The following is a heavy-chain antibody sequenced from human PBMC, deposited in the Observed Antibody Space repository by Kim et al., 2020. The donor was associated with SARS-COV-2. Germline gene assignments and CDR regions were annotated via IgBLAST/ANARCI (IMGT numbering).Heavy chain of an antibody. CDR3: AKVAAGRDAYNYLGN. J-gene: IGHJ4*02. D-gene: IGHD1-1*01. Sequence: GGSLRLSCEASGFTFSQYSMHWVRQVTGKGLEWVSLIAGDGSSPSYAGSVRGRFTISRDNSKNSLYLHMNSLRTEDAALYYCAKVAAGRDAYNYLGNWGPVTLVTFSS. CDR2: IAGDGSSP. V-gene: IGHV3-43*02. CDR1: GFTFSQYS.